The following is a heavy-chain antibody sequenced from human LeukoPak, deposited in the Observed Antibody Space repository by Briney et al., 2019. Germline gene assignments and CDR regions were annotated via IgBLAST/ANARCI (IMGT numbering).Heavy chain of an antibody. CDR2: IYYSGST. J-gene: IGHJ3*02. V-gene: IGHV4-61*05. CDR3: ARSTYYYDSSGYYYNAFDI. D-gene: IGHD3-22*01. CDR1: EGSISSNSYY. Sequence: PSETLSLTCTVSEGSISSNSYYWGWIRQPPGKGLEWIGYIYYSGSTNYNPSLKSRVTISVDTSKNQFSLKLSSVTAADTAVYYCARSTYYYDSSGYYYNAFDIWGQGTMVTVSS.